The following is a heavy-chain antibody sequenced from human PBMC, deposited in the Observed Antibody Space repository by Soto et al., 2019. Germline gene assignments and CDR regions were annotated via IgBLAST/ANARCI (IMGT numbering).Heavy chain of an antibody. V-gene: IGHV5-51*01. J-gene: IGHJ6*02. Sequence: GESLKISCKGSGYSFTSYWIGWVRQMPGKGLEWMGIIYPGDSDTRYSPSFQGQVTISADKSISTAYLQWSSLKASDTAMYYCATKVYYGSGLRFYYYGMDVWGQGTTVTVSS. CDR1: GYSFTSYW. CDR2: IYPGDSDT. D-gene: IGHD3-10*01. CDR3: ATKVYYGSGLRFYYYGMDV.